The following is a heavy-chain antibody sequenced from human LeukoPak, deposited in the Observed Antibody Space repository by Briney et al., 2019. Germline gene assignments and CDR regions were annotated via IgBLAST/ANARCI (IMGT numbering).Heavy chain of an antibody. CDR1: GGSISSGGYY. D-gene: IGHD5-18*01. CDR2: IYYSGST. Sequence: PSETLSLTCTVSGGSISSGGYYWSWIRQHPGEGLEWIGYIYYSGSTYYNPSLKSRVTISVDTSKNQFSLRLSSVTAADTAVYYCASVGTAMVTFDYWGQGTLVTVSS. CDR3: ASVGTAMVTFDY. V-gene: IGHV4-31*03. J-gene: IGHJ4*02.